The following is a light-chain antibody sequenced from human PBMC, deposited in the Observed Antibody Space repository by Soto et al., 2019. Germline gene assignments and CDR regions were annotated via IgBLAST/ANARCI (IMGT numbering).Light chain of an antibody. V-gene: IGKV1-39*01. CDR2: DAS. Sequence: IQMTQSPSSLSASVGDRVTITCRASQSISNFLNWYQQKPGKAPKLLIYDASSLQSGVPTRFSGSGSGTDFTLTISSLQSEDFASYYCQQSYTTPITFGQGTRLEIK. J-gene: IGKJ5*01. CDR1: QSISNF. CDR3: QQSYTTPIT.